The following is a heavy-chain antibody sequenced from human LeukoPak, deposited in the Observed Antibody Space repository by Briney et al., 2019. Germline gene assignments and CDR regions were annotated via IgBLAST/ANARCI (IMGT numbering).Heavy chain of an antibody. V-gene: IGHV3-7*03. CDR3: ARDSEGGSYYFDY. CDR2: IKQDGSEK. J-gene: IGHJ4*02. CDR1: GFTFSSYW. D-gene: IGHD3-16*01. Sequence: GGSLRLSCAASGFTFSSYWMSWVRQAPGKGLEWVANIKQDGSEKYYVDSVEGRFTISRDNAKSSLYLQMNSLRAEDTAVYYCARDSEGGSYYFDYWGQGTLVTVSS.